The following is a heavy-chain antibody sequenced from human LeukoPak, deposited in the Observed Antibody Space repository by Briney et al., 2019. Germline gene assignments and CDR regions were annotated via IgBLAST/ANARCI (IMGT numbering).Heavy chain of an antibody. CDR1: GYTFTNYG. CDR2: ISLKNGDI. CDR3: AKSAASSGYFLPFDY. V-gene: IGHV1-18*01. Sequence: GASVKVSCKASGYTFTNYGIGWVRQAPGQGLEWMGRISLKNGDINYAQKVRGRVTMTTDTSTNTAYMELWSLTSDDTAVYHCAKSAASSGYFLPFDYWGQGTPVIVSS. D-gene: IGHD3-22*01. J-gene: IGHJ4*02.